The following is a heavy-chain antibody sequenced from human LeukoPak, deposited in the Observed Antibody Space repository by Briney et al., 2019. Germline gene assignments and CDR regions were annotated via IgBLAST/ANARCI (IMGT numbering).Heavy chain of an antibody. J-gene: IGHJ4*02. CDR2: ISSSSSYR. Sequence: PGGSLRLSCAASGFTFSSYSMNWVRQAPGKGLEWVSSISSSSSYRYYADSVKGRFTISRDNAKNSLYLQMNSLRAEDTAVYYCARETXTXXXXXSXDXWGQGXLVTVSS. CDR3: ARETXTXXXXXSXDX. V-gene: IGHV3-21*01. CDR1: GFTFSSYS. D-gene: IGHD1-26*01.